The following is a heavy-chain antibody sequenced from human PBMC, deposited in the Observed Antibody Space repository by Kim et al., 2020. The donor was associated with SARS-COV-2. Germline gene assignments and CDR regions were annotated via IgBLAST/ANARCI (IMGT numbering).Heavy chain of an antibody. Sequence: SETLSLTCTVSGGSISDYYWSWIRQPAGKGLEWIGRVYASGKNHYNPSLESRVTMSADTSKSQFSLKLSAVTAADTAVYYCARDASGLDVWGQGTTVTVS. CDR2: VYASGKN. V-gene: IGHV4-4*07. D-gene: IGHD3-10*01. CDR1: GGSISDYY. J-gene: IGHJ6*02. CDR3: ARDASGLDV.